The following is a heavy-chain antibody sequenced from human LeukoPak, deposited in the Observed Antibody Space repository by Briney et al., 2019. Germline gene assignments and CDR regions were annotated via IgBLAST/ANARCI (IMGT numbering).Heavy chain of an antibody. Sequence: PGGSLRLSCAAAGFTFSSYWMHWARQTPGKGLMWVSRIKTDGSSTTYADSVKGRFTISRDNAKNTLYLQMNSLRVEDTAVYYCARGSGYPPGYWGQGTLVTVSS. J-gene: IGHJ4*02. CDR2: IKTDGSST. V-gene: IGHV3-74*03. CDR1: GFTFSSYW. D-gene: IGHD3-22*01. CDR3: ARGSGYPPGY.